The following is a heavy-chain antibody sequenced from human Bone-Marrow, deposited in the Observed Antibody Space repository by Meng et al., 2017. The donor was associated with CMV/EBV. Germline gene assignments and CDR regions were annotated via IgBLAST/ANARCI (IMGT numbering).Heavy chain of an antibody. CDR3: ARGSFNYYDSSDYFDY. CDR2: ISGSGGST. D-gene: IGHD3-22*01. J-gene: IGHJ4*02. CDR1: GFTFSSYG. V-gene: IGHV3-23*01. Sequence: GFTFSSYGMSWVRQAPGKGLEWVSGISGSGGSTYYADSVKGRFTISRDNSKNTLYVQMNSLRAEDTAVYYCARGSFNYYDSSDYFDYWGQGTLVTVSS.